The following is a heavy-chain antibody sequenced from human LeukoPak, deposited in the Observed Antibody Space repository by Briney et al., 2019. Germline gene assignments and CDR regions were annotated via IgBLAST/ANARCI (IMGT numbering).Heavy chain of an antibody. CDR2: IDPSDSYI. CDR3: ARLDTAMLSWGADY. V-gene: IGHV5-10-1*04. D-gene: IGHD5-18*01. J-gene: IGHJ4*02. Sequence: GESLKISCQGSGYSFTDFWITWVRQMPGKGLEWMAGIDPSDSYINYSPSFQGQVTISADKSISTAYLQWSSLKASDTAMYYCARLDTAMLSWGADYWGQGTLVTVSS. CDR1: GYSFTDFW.